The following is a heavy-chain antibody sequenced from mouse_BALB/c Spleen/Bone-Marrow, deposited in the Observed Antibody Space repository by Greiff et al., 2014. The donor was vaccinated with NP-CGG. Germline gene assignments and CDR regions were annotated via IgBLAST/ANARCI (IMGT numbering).Heavy chain of an antibody. CDR1: GYTFTSYW. V-gene: IGHV1-69*02. J-gene: IGHJ4*01. CDR2: IDPSDSET. Sequence: VQLVESGAELVKPGTPVKLSCKASGYTFTSYWMNWVKQRPGRGLEWIGRIDPSDSETHYNQKFKDKATLTVDKSSSTAFFQLSSLTSEDSAVYYCARWGGFYYAMDYWGQGTSVTVSS. CDR3: ARWGGFYYAMDY.